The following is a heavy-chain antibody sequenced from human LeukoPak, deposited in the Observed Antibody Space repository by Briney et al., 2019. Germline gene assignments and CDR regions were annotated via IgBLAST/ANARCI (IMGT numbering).Heavy chain of an antibody. Sequence: TSETLSLTCAVYGGSFSSYYWSWIRQPPGKGLEWNGQITNSGSTNYNPSLNLRVTISVYTSKNQFSLKLNSVTAADTAVYYCARDQGGISAAGHYFDYWGQGTLVTVSS. V-gene: IGHV4-34*01. J-gene: IGHJ4*02. CDR1: GGSFSSYY. D-gene: IGHD6-13*01. CDR2: ITNSGST. CDR3: ARDQGGISAAGHYFDY.